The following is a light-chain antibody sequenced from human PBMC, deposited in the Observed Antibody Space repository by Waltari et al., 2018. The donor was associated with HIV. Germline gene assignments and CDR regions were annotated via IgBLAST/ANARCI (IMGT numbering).Light chain of an antibody. J-gene: IGLJ1*01. Sequence: QSVLIQPPSSSGSPGQRVTISCSGRSSHVGSTTVHWYQHLPGVAPKLLILNDDERPSGVPDRFSGSKSGTSASLAISGLQSEDEGDYYCAAWDDSLNAYVFGTGTTVTVL. CDR3: AAWDDSLNAYV. V-gene: IGLV1-44*01. CDR2: NDD. CDR1: SSHVGSTT.